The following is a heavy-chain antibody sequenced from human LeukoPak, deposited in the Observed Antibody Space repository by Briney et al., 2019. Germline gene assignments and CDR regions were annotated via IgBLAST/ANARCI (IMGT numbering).Heavy chain of an antibody. CDR2: IYYGGST. Sequence: SETLSLTCTVSGGSISTYYWSWIRQPPGKGLEWIGYIYYGGSTNYNPSLRSRVTISVDTSKNQFSLKLSSVTAADTAMYYCARDGRIAVAGFYYYYGMDVWGQGTTVTVSS. CDR3: ARDGRIAVAGFYYYYGMDV. V-gene: IGHV4-59*01. CDR1: GGSISTYY. D-gene: IGHD6-19*01. J-gene: IGHJ6*02.